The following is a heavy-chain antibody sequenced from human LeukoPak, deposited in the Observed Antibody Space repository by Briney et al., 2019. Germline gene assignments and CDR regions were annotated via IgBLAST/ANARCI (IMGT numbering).Heavy chain of an antibody. D-gene: IGHD1-26*01. Sequence: SETLSLTCAVYGGSFSGYYWGWIRQPPGKGLEWIGEINHSGSTNYNPSLRSRVTISVDTSKNQFSLKLSSVTAADTSVYYCARRRVGATSYYYYYMDVWGKGTTVTVSS. CDR1: GGSFSGYY. CDR3: ARRRVGATSYYYYYMDV. CDR2: INHSGST. J-gene: IGHJ6*03. V-gene: IGHV4-34*01.